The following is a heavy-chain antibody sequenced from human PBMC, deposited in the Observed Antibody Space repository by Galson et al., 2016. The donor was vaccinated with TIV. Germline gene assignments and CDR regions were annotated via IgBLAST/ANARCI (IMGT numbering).Heavy chain of an antibody. D-gene: IGHD5-18*01. CDR2: IIPMFGTA. CDR1: GGTFSIHA. Sequence: SVKVSCKASGGTFSIHAFSWVRQAPGQGLEWMGRIIPMFGTANYAQKFQGRVTITTDESTSTAYMELSSLKSEDTAVYYCARGVGTVMGQYYMDVWGKGTTVTISS. V-gene: IGHV1-69*05. J-gene: IGHJ6*03. CDR3: ARGVGTVMGQYYMDV.